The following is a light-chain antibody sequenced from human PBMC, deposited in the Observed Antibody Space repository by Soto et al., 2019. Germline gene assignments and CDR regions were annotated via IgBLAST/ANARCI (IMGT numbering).Light chain of an antibody. CDR3: CSYAGSSTYYV. V-gene: IGLV2-23*01. CDR2: EGS. CDR1: SSDVGSYNL. J-gene: IGLJ1*01. Sequence: ALTQPASVSGSPGQSITISCTGTSSDVGSYNLVSWYQQHPGKAPKLMIYEGSKRPSGVSNRFSGSKSGNTASLTISGLQTEDEADYYCCSYAGSSTYYVFGTGTKVTVL.